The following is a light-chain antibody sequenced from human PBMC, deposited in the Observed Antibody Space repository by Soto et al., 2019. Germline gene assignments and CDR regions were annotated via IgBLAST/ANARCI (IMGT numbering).Light chain of an antibody. Sequence: DIQMTQSPSTLSASVGDRVTITCRASQSISSWLAWHQQKPGKAPKLLISKASSLESGVPSRFSGSGSGTEFTLTISSMQPDDFATFYCQQYNGYSRTFGQGTKVEI. J-gene: IGKJ1*01. V-gene: IGKV1-5*03. CDR2: KAS. CDR3: QQYNGYSRT. CDR1: QSISSW.